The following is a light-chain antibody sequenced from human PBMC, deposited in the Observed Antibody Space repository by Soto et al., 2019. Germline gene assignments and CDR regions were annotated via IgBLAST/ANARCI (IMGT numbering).Light chain of an antibody. Sequence: EIVLTQSPGTLSLSPGERATLSCRASQSVSSNYLAWYQQKPGQAPRLLIYGASSRATGIPDRFSGSGSGTDFALTISRLEPEDFATYYCQQYENLPTFGQGTRLEIK. CDR1: QSVSSNY. CDR2: GAS. J-gene: IGKJ5*01. CDR3: QQYENLPT. V-gene: IGKV3-20*01.